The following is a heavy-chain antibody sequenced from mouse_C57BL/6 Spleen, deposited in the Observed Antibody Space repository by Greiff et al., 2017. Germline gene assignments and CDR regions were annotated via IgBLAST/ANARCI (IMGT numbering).Heavy chain of an antibody. CDR3: ARDDYDYDGSGFAY. D-gene: IGHD2-4*01. J-gene: IGHJ3*01. V-gene: IGHV1-81*01. Sequence: LVESGAELARPGASVKLSCKASGYTFTSYGISWVKQRTGQGLEWIGEIYPRRGNTYYNEKFKGKATLTADKSSSTAYMELRSLTSEASAVYFGARDDYDYDGSGFAYWGQGTLVTVAA. CDR1: GYTFTSYG. CDR2: IYPRRGNT.